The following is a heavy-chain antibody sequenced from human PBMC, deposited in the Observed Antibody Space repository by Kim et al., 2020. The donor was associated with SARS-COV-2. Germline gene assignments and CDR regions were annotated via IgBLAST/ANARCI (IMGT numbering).Heavy chain of an antibody. D-gene: IGHD3-10*01. CDR3: ARGGCWFYYFDS. CDR1: GGSLSTYY. CDR2: IYYTGTT. V-gene: IGHV4-59*01. Sequence: SETLSLTCTVSGGSLSTYYWSWVRQPPGKGLEWCGYIYYTGTTKYNPYLKSRVTISVDTPKNQFSLKLTSLTAADTAVYYCARGGCWFYYFDSWGQGT. J-gene: IGHJ4*02.